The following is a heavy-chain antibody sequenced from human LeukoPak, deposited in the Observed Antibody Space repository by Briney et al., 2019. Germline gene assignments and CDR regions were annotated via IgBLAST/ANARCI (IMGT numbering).Heavy chain of an antibody. V-gene: IGHV3-48*03. J-gene: IGHJ6*03. D-gene: IGHD3-22*01. CDR1: GFTFSSYE. CDR3: ASYPHYYYDSSDPDYYYYYMDV. CDR2: ISSSGSTI. Sequence: GGSLRLSCAASGFTFSSYEMNWVRQAPGKGLEWVSYISSSGSTIYYADSVKGRFTISRDNAKNSLYLQMNSLRAEDTAVYYCASYPHYYYDSSDPDYYYYYMDVWGKGTTVTVSS.